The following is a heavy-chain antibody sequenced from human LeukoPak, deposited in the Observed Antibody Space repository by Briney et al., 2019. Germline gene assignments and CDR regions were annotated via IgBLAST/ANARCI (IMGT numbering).Heavy chain of an antibody. D-gene: IGHD6-19*01. CDR3: AKDRKSSGWYLLDY. J-gene: IGHJ4*02. CDR1: GFTFSSYG. Sequence: GGSLRLSCAASGFTFSSYGMHWVRQAPGKGLEWVAVISYDGSNKYYADSVKGRFTISRDNSKNTLYLQMNSLRAEDTAVYYCAKDRKSSGWYLLDYWGQGTLVTVSP. CDR2: ISYDGSNK. V-gene: IGHV3-30*18.